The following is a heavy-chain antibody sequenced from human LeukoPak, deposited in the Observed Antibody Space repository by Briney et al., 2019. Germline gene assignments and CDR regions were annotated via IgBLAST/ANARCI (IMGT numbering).Heavy chain of an antibody. Sequence: SETLSLTCTVSGGSISSSSYYWGWIRQPPGKGLEWIGSIYYSGSTYYNPSLKSRVTISVDTSKNQFSLKLSSATAADTAVYYCARPTRSAWPRLGYFDYWGQGTLVTVSS. D-gene: IGHD3-16*01. CDR3: ARPTRSAWPRLGYFDY. V-gene: IGHV4-39*01. J-gene: IGHJ4*02. CDR1: GGSISSSSYY. CDR2: IYYSGST.